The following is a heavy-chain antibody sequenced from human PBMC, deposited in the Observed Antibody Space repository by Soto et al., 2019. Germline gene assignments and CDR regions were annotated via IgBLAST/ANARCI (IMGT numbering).Heavy chain of an antibody. CDR1: GYTITDNY. Sequence: ASVKVSCKASGYTITDNYLHWVRQAPGQGLEWMGWINPNSGGTNYAQTFQGRVTMTRDTSISTAYMELRRLRSDDTAVFYCARAPKVYGSSLATWGQGTPVTVSS. V-gene: IGHV1-2*02. D-gene: IGHD6-19*01. CDR2: INPNSGGT. J-gene: IGHJ5*02. CDR3: ARAPKVYGSSLAT.